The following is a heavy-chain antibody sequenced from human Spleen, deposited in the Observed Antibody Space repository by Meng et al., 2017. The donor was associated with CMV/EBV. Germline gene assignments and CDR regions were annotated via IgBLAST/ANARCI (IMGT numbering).Heavy chain of an antibody. D-gene: IGHD2-2*01. CDR1: GFTLSSYG. Sequence: GESLKISCVMSGFTLSSYGMHWVRQAPGKGLEWVAFIRSDGSNTYYADSVKGRFTISRDNSKNTLYLQMNSLRAEDTAVYYCAKDTPSIVVVPAATAFDYWGQGTLVTVSS. J-gene: IGHJ4*02. CDR2: IRSDGSNT. V-gene: IGHV3-30*02. CDR3: AKDTPSIVVVPAATAFDY.